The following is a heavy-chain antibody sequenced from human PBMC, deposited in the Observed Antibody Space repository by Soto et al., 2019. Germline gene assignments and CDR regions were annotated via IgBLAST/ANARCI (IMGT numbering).Heavy chain of an antibody. CDR2: IYPGDSDT. CDR1: GYSFTSYW. Sequence: PGESLKISCKGSGYSFTSYWIGWVRQMPGKGLEWMGIIYPGDSDTRYSPSFQGQVTTSADKSISTAYLQWSSLKASDTAMYYCARSRVVPAATYYYYYYGMDAWGQGTTVTVSS. V-gene: IGHV5-51*01. CDR3: ARSRVVPAATYYYYYYGMDA. D-gene: IGHD2-2*01. J-gene: IGHJ6*02.